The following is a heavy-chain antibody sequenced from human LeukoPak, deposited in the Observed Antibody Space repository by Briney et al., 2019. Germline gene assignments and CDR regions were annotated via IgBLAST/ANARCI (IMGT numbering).Heavy chain of an antibody. CDR1: GFTFSSYA. CDR3: AEPWVPERFGELSPFDY. CDR2: ISGSGGST. V-gene: IGHV3-23*01. J-gene: IGHJ4*02. D-gene: IGHD3-10*01. Sequence: GGSLRLSCAASGFTFSSYAMSWVRQAPGKGLEWVSAISGSGGSTYYADSVKGRFTISRDNSKNTLYLQMNSLRAEDTAVYYCAEPWVPERFGELSPFDYWGQGTLVTVSS.